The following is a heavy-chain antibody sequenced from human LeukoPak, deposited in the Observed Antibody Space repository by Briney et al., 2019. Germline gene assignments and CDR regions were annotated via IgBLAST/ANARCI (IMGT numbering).Heavy chain of an antibody. J-gene: IGHJ4*02. Sequence: SQTLSLTCAISGVSVSSKSAGWNWIRQSPSSGLEWLGRTHYRSKWYSEYALSVKSRITINPDTSKNQFSLQLSSVTPEDTAVYYCARVGNYYFDYWGQGTLVTVSS. CDR2: THYRSKWYS. CDR3: ARVGNYYFDY. V-gene: IGHV6-1*01. CDR1: GVSVSSKSAG. D-gene: IGHD1-26*01.